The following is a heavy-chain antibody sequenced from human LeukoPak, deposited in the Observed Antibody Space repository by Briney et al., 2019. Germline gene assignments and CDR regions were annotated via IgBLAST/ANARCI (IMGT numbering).Heavy chain of an antibody. J-gene: IGHJ4*02. Sequence: GDSLRLSCEVSGFTFRTYWMHWVRQAPGKGLVWVSYINSDGTGTMYADSVKGRFTVSRDNAKNTLYLQMNSLRAEDTTVYYCARDDLSWYSGIDYWGQGVLVTVSS. V-gene: IGHV3-74*03. D-gene: IGHD6-13*01. CDR1: GFTFRTYW. CDR3: ARDDLSWYSGIDY. CDR2: INSDGTGT.